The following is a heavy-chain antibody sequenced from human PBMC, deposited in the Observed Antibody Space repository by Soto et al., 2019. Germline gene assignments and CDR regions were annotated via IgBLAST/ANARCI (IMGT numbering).Heavy chain of an antibody. V-gene: IGHV1-3*01. CDR1: GYTFTSYA. D-gene: IGHD3-10*01. Sequence: ASVKVSCKASGYTFTSYAMHWVRQAPGQSLEWMGWMYAGNGNTKYSEKFQGRVTITRDPSASTAYMELSSLTSEDTAVYYCAREVRGVAFCDFWGQGTLVTVSS. CDR2: MYAGNGNT. CDR3: AREVRGVAFCDF. J-gene: IGHJ4*02.